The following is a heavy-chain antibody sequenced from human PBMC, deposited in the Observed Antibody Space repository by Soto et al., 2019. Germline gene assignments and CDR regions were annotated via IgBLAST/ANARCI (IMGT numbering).Heavy chain of an antibody. CDR3: ARRGCASICGSLDY. Sequence: QVQLQESGPGLVKPSGTLSLTCAVSGGSISSGYWCWSWVRQSPGKGLEWIGEIYYSGSTTYTPSLKSRDTISAVKAENQSSLGLSSVTAAETAVYYFARRGCASICGSLDYWVQGTLVTVSS. J-gene: IGHJ4*02. D-gene: IGHD3-22*01. CDR1: GGSISSGYW. V-gene: IGHV4-4*02. CDR2: IYYSGST.